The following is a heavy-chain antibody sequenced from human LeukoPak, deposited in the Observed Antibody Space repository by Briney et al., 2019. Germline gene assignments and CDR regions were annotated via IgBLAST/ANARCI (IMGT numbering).Heavy chain of an antibody. Sequence: SETLSLTCAVSGGSISSGGYSWNWIRQPPGKGLEWIGDIYHSGSTYYNPSLKSRVTISVDTSKNQFSLKLSSVTAADTAVYYCARLATVVTAIGNDAFDIWGQGTMVTVSS. D-gene: IGHD2-21*02. CDR3: ARLATVVTAIGNDAFDI. J-gene: IGHJ3*02. V-gene: IGHV4-30-2*01. CDR1: GGSISSGGYS. CDR2: IYHSGST.